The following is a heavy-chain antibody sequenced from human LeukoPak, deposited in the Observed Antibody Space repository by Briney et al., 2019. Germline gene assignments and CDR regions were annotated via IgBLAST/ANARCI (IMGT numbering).Heavy chain of an antibody. CDR2: IYYSGST. J-gene: IGHJ4*02. CDR1: GGSFSGYY. D-gene: IGHD1-26*01. Sequence: SETLSLTCAVYGGSFSGYYWSWIRQPPGKGLEWIGYIYYSGSTNYNPSLKSRVTISVDTSKNQFSLKLSSVTAADTAVYYCARQWELLSGGLDYWGQGTLVTVSS. V-gene: IGHV4-59*08. CDR3: ARQWELLSGGLDY.